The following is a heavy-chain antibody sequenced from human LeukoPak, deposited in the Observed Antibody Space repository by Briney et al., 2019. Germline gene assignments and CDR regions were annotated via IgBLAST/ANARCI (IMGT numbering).Heavy chain of an antibody. J-gene: IGHJ4*02. CDR1: GLSFNKYA. V-gene: IGHV3-23*01. Sequence: GGSLRLSCAASGLSFNKYAMSWVRQAPGKGLEWVSIIIASSGSTFYADSVKGRFTISRDNSKNTLYLQMKSLRVEDTAVYYCVKGGYDFVEVAYFDFWGQGALVTVSS. CDR2: IIASSGST. D-gene: IGHD5-12*01. CDR3: VKGGYDFVEVAYFDF.